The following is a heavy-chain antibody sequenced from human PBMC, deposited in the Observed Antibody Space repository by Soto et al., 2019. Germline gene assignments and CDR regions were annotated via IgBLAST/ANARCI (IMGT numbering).Heavy chain of an antibody. CDR2: IYYSGST. J-gene: IGHJ5*02. V-gene: IGHV4-59*01. CDR3: ARSPYYDILTGYALSGFDP. Sequence: PSETLSLTCTVSGGSISSYYWSWIRQPPGKGLEWIGYIYYSGSTNYNPSIKSRVTISVDTSKNQFSLKLSSVTAADTAVYYCARSPYYDILTGYALSGFDPWGQGTLVTVSS. CDR1: GGSISSYY. D-gene: IGHD3-9*01.